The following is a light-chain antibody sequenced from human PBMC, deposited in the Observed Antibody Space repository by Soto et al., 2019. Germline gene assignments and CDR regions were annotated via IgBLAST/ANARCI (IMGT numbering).Light chain of an antibody. CDR3: QKYTSAPRA. CDR1: QGISNY. CDR2: AAS. Sequence: DIQMTQSPSSLSASVVDRVTITCRARQGISNYLAWYQQKPGKVPKLLIYAASTLQSGVPSRFSGSGSGPDFTLTISSLQPEDVATYSCQKYTSAPRAFGQGTKVEIK. V-gene: IGKV1-27*01. J-gene: IGKJ1*01.